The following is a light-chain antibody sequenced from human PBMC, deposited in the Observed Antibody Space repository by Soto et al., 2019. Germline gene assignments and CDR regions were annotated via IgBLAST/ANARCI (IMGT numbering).Light chain of an antibody. CDR2: GAS. J-gene: IGKJ2*01. CDR1: QTISSNF. V-gene: IGKV3-20*01. Sequence: EIVLTQSPGTLSLSPGERATLSCRACQTISSNFLAWYQQKPGQAPRLLIYGASYRATGIPDRFSGSGSGTDFTLTISRLESEDFVVYYCQHSGSSPPYTFGQGTKLEI. CDR3: QHSGSSPPYT.